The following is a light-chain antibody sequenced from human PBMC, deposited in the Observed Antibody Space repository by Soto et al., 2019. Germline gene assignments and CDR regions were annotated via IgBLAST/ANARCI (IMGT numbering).Light chain of an antibody. CDR1: QSVSSSY. Sequence: EIVLTQSPGTLSLSPGERVTLSCRASQSVSSSYLARYQQKPAQAPRLLIYVASNRAPGMQDRFSGSGSGTDFTLTISRLEPEDFAVYYCQQYGGSPPYTFGQGTKLEIE. V-gene: IGKV3-20*01. CDR2: VAS. J-gene: IGKJ2*01. CDR3: QQYGGSPPYT.